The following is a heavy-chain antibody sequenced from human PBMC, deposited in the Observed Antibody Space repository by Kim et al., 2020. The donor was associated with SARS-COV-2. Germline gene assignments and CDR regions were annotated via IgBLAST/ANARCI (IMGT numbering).Heavy chain of an antibody. CDR3: TTAPQLWLLVDY. D-gene: IGHD5-18*01. CDR1: GFTFSNAW. CDR2: IKSKTDGGTT. J-gene: IGHJ4*02. V-gene: IGHV3-15*01. Sequence: GGSLRLSCAASGFTFSNAWMSWVRQAPGKGLEWVGRIKSKTDGGTTDYAAPVKGRFTISRDDSKNTLYLQMNSLKTEDTAVYYCTTAPQLWLLVDYWGQGTLVTVSS.